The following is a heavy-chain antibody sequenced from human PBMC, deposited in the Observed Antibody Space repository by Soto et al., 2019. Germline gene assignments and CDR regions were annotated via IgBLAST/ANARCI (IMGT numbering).Heavy chain of an antibody. J-gene: IGHJ6*02. CDR1: GGSISSGGYS. Sequence: SETLSLTCAVSGGSISSGGYSWSWIRQPPGKGLEWIGYIYHSGSTYYNPSLKSRVTISVDRSTNQFSLKLSSVTAADTAVYYCSGPSPESGRAGEYYKRSDFWGRGTTGIVSS. D-gene: IGHD2-8*01. CDR3: SGPSPESGRAGEYYKRSDF. CDR2: IYHSGST. V-gene: IGHV4-30-2*01.